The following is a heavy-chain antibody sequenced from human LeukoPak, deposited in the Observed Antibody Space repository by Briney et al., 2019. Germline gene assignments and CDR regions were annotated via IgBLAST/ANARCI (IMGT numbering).Heavy chain of an antibody. J-gene: IGHJ4*02. V-gene: IGHV3-30*18. CDR3: AKSRKKSVTAIPDFDY. CDR2: ISYDGSNK. D-gene: IGHD2-21*02. CDR1: GFTFSSYG. Sequence: PGRSLRLSCAASGFTFSSYGMHWVRQAPGKGLEWVAVISYDGSNKYYADSVKGRFTISRDNSKNTLYLQMNSLRAEDTAVYYCAKSRKKSVTAIPDFDYWGQGTLVTVSS.